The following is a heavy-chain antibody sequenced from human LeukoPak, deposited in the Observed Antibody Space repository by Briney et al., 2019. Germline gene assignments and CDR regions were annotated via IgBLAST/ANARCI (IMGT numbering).Heavy chain of an antibody. CDR2: IGGSGSYT. D-gene: IGHD6-13*01. CDR1: GFTFSTYA. V-gene: IGHV3-23*01. Sequence: PAGSLRLSCAASGFTFSTYAMIWVRLAPGKGLEWVSVIGGSGSYTFYADSVKGRFTISRDNAKDTLYLQMNSLRAEDTAGYYCARDWYDYWGQGTLVTVSS. J-gene: IGHJ4*02. CDR3: ARDWYDY.